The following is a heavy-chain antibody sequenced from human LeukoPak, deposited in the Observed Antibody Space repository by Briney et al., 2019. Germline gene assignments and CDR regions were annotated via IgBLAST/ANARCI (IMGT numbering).Heavy chain of an antibody. D-gene: IGHD3-22*01. CDR3: ARGASYYDSSGYYNEYFQH. CDR1: GGSISSYY. J-gene: IGHJ1*01. Sequence: SETLSLTCTVSGGSISSYYWSWIRQPPGKGLEWIGYIYYSGSTNYNPSLKSRVTISVDTSKNQFSLKLSSVTAADTAVYYCARGASYYDSSGYYNEYFQHWGQGTLVTVSS. CDR2: IYYSGST. V-gene: IGHV4-59*08.